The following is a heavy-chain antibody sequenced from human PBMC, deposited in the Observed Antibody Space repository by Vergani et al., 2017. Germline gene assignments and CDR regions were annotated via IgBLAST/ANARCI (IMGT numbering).Heavy chain of an antibody. Sequence: QVQLVQSGAEVKKPGASVRVSCKASGFTFTSYHIHWVRQAPGQGLDWLGRIDPNSVDTRYSQRFQDRVTITRDTSINPAYMELSSLRSEDTAVYYCARVGFRRDLYYYYYYMDVWGKGTTVTVSS. CDR1: GFTFTSYH. V-gene: IGHV1-2*06. CDR2: IDPNSVDT. CDR3: ARVGFRRDLYYYYYYMDV. D-gene: IGHD3-10*01. J-gene: IGHJ6*03.